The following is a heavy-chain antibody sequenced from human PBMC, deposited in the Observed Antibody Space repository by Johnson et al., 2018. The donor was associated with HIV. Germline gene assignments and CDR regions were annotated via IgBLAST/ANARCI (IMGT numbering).Heavy chain of an antibody. J-gene: IGHJ3*02. D-gene: IGHD6-19*01. Sequence: VQLVESGGGLIQPGGSLRLSCAASGFTVSSNYMSWVRQAQGKGLEWVSVIYSGGSTYYADSVKGRFTISRDNSKNTLYLQMNSLRAEDTAVYYCARDFAVAATGIWGQGTMVTVSS. CDR3: ARDFAVAATGI. CDR2: IYSGGST. V-gene: IGHV3-53*01. CDR1: GFTVSSNY.